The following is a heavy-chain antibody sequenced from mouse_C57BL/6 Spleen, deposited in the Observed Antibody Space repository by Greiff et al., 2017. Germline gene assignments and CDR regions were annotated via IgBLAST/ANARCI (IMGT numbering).Heavy chain of an antibody. CDR2: IYPGDGDT. V-gene: IGHV1-82*01. CDR3: AREGYSNSHMDY. D-gene: IGHD2-5*01. J-gene: IGHJ4*01. CDR1: GYAFSSSW. Sequence: VQLQESGPELVKPGASVKISCKASGYAFSSSWMNWVKQRPGKGLEWIGLIYPGDGDTNYNGKFKGKATLTADKSSSTAYMQLSSLTSEDSAVYFCAREGYSNSHMDYWGQGTTVTVSS.